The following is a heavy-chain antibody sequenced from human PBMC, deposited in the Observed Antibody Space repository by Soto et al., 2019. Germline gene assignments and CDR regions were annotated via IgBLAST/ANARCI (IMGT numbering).Heavy chain of an antibody. CDR3: AAEWDCSGGSYYYGY. Sequence: VASVKVCCKASGFTFTSSAMQWVRQARGQRLEWLGWIVVGSGNTNYAQKFQGRVTLTRDMSTSTAYMELSSLRSEDTTVYYCAAEWDCSGGSYYYGYWRQGTLVTVPS. CDR1: GFTFTSSA. D-gene: IGHD2-15*01. CDR2: IVVGSGNT. J-gene: IGHJ4*02. V-gene: IGHV1-58*02.